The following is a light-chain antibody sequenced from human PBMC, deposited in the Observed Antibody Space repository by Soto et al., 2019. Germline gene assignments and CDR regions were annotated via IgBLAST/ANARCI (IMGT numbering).Light chain of an antibody. J-gene: IGKJ3*01. CDR3: QQYGRSPDLFT. CDR1: QSVSSSY. Sequence: EIVLAQSPGTLSLSPGERATLSCRARQSVSSSYLAWYQQKPGQAPRLLIYDASNRATGIPDRFSGSGSGTDFTLTISRLEPEDFAVYYCQQYGRSPDLFTFGPGTKVDIK. V-gene: IGKV3-20*01. CDR2: DAS.